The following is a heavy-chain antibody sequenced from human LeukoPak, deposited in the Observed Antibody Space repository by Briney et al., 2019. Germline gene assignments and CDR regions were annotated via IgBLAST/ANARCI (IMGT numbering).Heavy chain of an antibody. CDR3: ASSGGYFDWLYYFDY. D-gene: IGHD3-9*01. CDR1: GFTFSSYA. J-gene: IGHJ4*02. CDR2: ISGSGGST. Sequence: GGSLRLSCAASGFTFSSYAMSWVRQAPGKGLEWVSAISGSGGSTYYADSVKGRFTISRDNAKNSLYLQMNSLRDEDTAVYYCASSGGYFDWLYYFDYWGQGTLVTVSS. V-gene: IGHV3-23*01.